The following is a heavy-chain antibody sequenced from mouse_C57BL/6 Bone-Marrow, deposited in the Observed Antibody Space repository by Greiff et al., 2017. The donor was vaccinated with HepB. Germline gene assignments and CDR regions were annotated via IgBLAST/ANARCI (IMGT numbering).Heavy chain of an antibody. CDR1: GYTFTSYG. J-gene: IGHJ1*03. V-gene: IGHV1-81*01. Sequence: VQVVESGAELARPGASVKLSCKASGYTFTSYGISWVKQRTGQGLEWIGEIYPRSGNTYYNEKFKGKATLTADKSSSTAYMELRSLTSEDSAVYFCAREGWLLRRYFDVWGTGTTVTVSS. D-gene: IGHD2-3*01. CDR2: IYPRSGNT. CDR3: AREGWLLRRYFDV.